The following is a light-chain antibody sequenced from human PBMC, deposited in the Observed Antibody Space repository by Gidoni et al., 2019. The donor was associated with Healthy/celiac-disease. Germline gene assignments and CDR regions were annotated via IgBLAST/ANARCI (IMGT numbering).Light chain of an antibody. CDR2: GAS. J-gene: IGKJ1*01. CDR1: QSVSSSY. CDR3: QQYGSSPQT. Sequence: EIVLTKSPGPLSLSPGERATLACRASQSVSSSYLAWYQQKPGQAPRLLIYGASSSATGIPDRFSGSGSGTDFTLTISRLEPEDFAVYYCQQYGSSPQTFGQGTKVEIK. V-gene: IGKV3-20*01.